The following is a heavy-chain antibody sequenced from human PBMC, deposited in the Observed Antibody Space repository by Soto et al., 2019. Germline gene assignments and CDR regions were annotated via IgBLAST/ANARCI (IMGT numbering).Heavy chain of an antibody. CDR2: MNAGNGNT. V-gene: IGHV1-3*05. Sequence: QVQLVQSGAEEKKPGASVKVSCKASGYTFTSYAMHWVRQAPGQRLEWIGWMNAGNGNTKYSQKFQGRATITRDTSASTAYMELRSLRSDDTAVYYCASVSYGVQFDHLRQVTLVTVSA. J-gene: IGHJ4*02. CDR3: ASVSYGVQFDH. D-gene: IGHD4-17*01. CDR1: GYTFTSYA.